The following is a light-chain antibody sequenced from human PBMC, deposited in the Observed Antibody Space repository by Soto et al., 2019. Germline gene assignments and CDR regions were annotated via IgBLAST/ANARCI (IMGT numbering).Light chain of an antibody. CDR1: SSDVGSYKL. CDR3: CSYAGSNTWV. Sequence: QSVLTQPASVSGSPGQSITISCSGTSSDVGSYKLVSWYQQHPGKAPKLMISEVTKRPSGISTRFSGSKSGNTASLTISVLQAEDESDYYCCSYAGSNTWVFGGGTKLTVL. CDR2: EVT. V-gene: IGLV2-23*02. J-gene: IGLJ3*02.